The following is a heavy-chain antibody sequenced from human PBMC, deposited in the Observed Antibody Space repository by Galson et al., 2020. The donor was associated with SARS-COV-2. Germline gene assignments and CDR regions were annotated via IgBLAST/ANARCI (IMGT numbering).Heavy chain of an antibody. D-gene: IGHD6-13*01. CDR3: AKTVGPYSSSLYYFDY. V-gene: IGHV3-30-3*02. CDR1: GFTFSSYA. Sequence: GGSLRLSCAASGFTFSSYAMHWVRQAPGKGLEWVAVISYDGSNKYYADSVKGRFTISRDNSKNTLYLQMNSLRAEDTAVYYCAKTVGPYSSSLYYFDYWGQGTLVTVSS. CDR2: ISYDGSNK. J-gene: IGHJ4*02.